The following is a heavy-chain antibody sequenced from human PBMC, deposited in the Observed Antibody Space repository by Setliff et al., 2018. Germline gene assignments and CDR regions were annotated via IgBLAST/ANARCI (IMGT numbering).Heavy chain of an antibody. CDR1: GFTFSNYW. D-gene: IGHD3-10*01. CDR2: IKQDGSEK. V-gene: IGHV3-7*01. Sequence: GGSLRLSCAASGFTFSNYWMGWVRQAPGRGLEWVADIKQDGSEKYYVDSVKGRFSISRDNAKNSLYLQMNSLRAADTAVYYCARKVGRKWFGELLYYYYYGMDVWGQGTTVTVSS. CDR3: ARKVGRKWFGELLYYYYYGMDV. J-gene: IGHJ6*02.